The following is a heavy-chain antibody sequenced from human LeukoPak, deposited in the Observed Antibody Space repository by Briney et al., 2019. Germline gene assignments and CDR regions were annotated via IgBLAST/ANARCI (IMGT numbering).Heavy chain of an antibody. V-gene: IGHV3-30*03. CDR3: VGEGSSDGIYYFYY. CDR2: ISYDGTNK. Sequence: GRSLRLSCAASGLTLSSCGVHWVRQAPGKGLEWVAFISYDGTNKYYVDSVKGRFIISRDDSKNTLYLQMNSLRVEDTAVYYCVGEGSSDGIYYFYYWGQGTLVTVSS. CDR1: GLTLSSCG. J-gene: IGHJ4*02. D-gene: IGHD3-10*01.